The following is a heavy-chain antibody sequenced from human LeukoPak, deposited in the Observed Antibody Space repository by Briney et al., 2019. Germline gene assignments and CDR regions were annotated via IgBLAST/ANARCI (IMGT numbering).Heavy chain of an antibody. J-gene: IGHJ3*01. Sequence: SETLSLTCTVSGGSISTYFWTWIRQPPGKPLEWIGYMYYSGNGNYNPSLKSRGTISVDTSKNQFPLELTSVTDADTAVYYCARGDRDYDAFDVWGHGTPVTVSS. V-gene: IGHV4-59*01. CDR3: ARGDRDYDAFDV. CDR1: GGSISTYF. CDR2: MYYSGNG. D-gene: IGHD3-10*01.